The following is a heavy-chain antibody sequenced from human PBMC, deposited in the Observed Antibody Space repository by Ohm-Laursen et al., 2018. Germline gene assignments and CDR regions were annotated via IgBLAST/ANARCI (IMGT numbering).Heavy chain of an antibody. V-gene: IGHV3-23*01. CDR3: ARRTYGGASAFDI. CDR2: ISANGVTT. J-gene: IGHJ3*02. Sequence: SLRLSCAASGFTFSSYAMSWVRQPPGKGLEWVSTISANGVTTWYADSVKGRFTISRDNSKNTLYLQMNSLRAEDTAVYYCARRTYGGASAFDIWGQGTMVTVSS. CDR1: GFTFSSYA. D-gene: IGHD1-26*01.